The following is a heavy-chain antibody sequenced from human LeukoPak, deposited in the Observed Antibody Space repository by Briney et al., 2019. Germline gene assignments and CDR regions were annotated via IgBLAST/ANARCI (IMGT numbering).Heavy chain of an antibody. J-gene: IGHJ5*02. Sequence: GASVKVSCKTSGYSFTDYYMHWVRQAPGQGLEWMGWINPSSGGTSSAQKFQGRVTMTRDTSITTVYMEVRWLTSDDTAVNYCARADRLHGGPYLIGPWGQGTLVTVSS. CDR2: INPSSGGT. CDR3: ARADRLHGGPYLIGP. V-gene: IGHV1-2*02. D-gene: IGHD2-21*01. CDR1: GYSFTDYY.